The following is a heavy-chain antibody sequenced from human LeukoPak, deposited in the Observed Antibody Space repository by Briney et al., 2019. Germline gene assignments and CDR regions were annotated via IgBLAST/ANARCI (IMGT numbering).Heavy chain of an antibody. J-gene: IGHJ4*02. CDR1: GFTFSSYG. CDR3: AKVTGGYDFWSGYEEIDY. CDR2: ISYDGSNK. Sequence: GGSLRLSCAASGFTFSSYGMHWVRQAPGKGLEWVAVISYDGSNKYYADSVKGRFTISRDNSKNTLYLQMNSLRAEDTAVYYCAKVTGGYDFWSGYEEIDYWGQGTLVTVSS. D-gene: IGHD3-3*01. V-gene: IGHV3-30*18.